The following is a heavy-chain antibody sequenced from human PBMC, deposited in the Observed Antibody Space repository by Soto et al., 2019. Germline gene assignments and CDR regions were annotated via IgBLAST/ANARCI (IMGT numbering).Heavy chain of an antibody. CDR3: ARVDIAGYYYGMDV. Sequence: GGSLRLSCAASGFTFSSYAMHWVRQAPGKGLEYVSAISSNGGSTYYANSVKGRFTISRDNSKNTLYLQMGSLRAEDMAVYYCARVDIAGYYYGMDVWGQGTTVTV. J-gene: IGHJ6*02. CDR2: ISSNGGST. V-gene: IGHV3-64*01. CDR1: GFTFSSYA. D-gene: IGHD6-13*01.